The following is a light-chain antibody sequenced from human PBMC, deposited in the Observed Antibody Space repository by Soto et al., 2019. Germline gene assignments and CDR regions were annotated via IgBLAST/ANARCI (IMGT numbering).Light chain of an antibody. CDR3: SSFRSSSTSYV. CDR1: SSDIGDSNY. V-gene: IGLV2-14*03. J-gene: IGLJ1*01. CDR2: DVS. Sequence: QSALTQPASVSGSPGQSITISCTGTSSDIGDSNYVSWYQQHPGKAPKFVIYDVSNRPSGVSNRFSGSKSANTASLTISGLQAEDEADYYCSSFRSSSTSYVFGTGTKLTVL.